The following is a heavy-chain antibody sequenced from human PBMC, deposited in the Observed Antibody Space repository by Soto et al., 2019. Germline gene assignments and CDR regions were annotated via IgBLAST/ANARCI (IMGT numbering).Heavy chain of an antibody. Sequence: SETLSLPCAVYGGSFSGYYWRWIRQHPGKGLEWIGEINHSGSTNYNPSLKSRVTISVDTSKNQFSLKLSSVTAADTAVYYCARVKRSSSPQRGWDYYYYGMDVWGQGTTVTGSS. CDR1: GGSFSGYY. J-gene: IGHJ6*02. CDR3: ARVKRSSSPQRGWDYYYYGMDV. CDR2: INHSGST. V-gene: IGHV4-34*01. D-gene: IGHD6-6*01.